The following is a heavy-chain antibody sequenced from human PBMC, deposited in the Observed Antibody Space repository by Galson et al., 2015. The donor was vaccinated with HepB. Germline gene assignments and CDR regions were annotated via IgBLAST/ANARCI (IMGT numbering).Heavy chain of an antibody. Sequence: SVKVSCKASGGTFSSYAISWVRQAPGQGLEWMGGIIPIFGTANYAQKFQGRVTITADESTSTAYMELSSLRSEDTAVYYCAIESRNAVSLQFSWFWGQGTLVTVSS. CDR2: IIPIFGTA. V-gene: IGHV1-69*13. CDR3: AIESRNAVSLQFSWF. CDR1: GGTFSSYA. J-gene: IGHJ4*02. D-gene: IGHD4-11*01.